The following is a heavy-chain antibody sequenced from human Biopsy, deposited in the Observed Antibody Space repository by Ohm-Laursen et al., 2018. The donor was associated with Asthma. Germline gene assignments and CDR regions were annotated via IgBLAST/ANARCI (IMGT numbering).Heavy chain of an antibody. CDR3: ARKAGSCISRTCYSLDF. D-gene: IGHD2-2*01. V-gene: IGHV1-69*13. CDR2: INSVFGTT. J-gene: IGHJ4*02. Sequence: PSVNASCKSLGGTFNTYVIGWVRQAPGQGLEWMGGINSVFGTTTYPQKFQDRVTITADDSTSTVYMELSSLRSEDTAVYYCARKAGSCISRTCYSLDFWGQGTLVTVSS. CDR1: GGTFNTYV.